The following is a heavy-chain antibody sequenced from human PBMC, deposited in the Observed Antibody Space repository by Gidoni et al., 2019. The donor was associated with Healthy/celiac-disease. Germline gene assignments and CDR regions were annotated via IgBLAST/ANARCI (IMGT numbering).Heavy chain of an antibody. CDR1: GYTFTSYG. CDR2: ISAYNGNT. Sequence: QVQLVQSGAEVKKPGASVKVSCKASGYTFTSYGISWVRQAPGQGLEWMGWISAYNGNTNYAQKLQGRVTMTTDTSTSTAYMELRSLRSDDTAVYYCAREGCSGGSCRSIYYYYYGMDVWGQGTTVTVSS. D-gene: IGHD2-15*01. J-gene: IGHJ6*02. V-gene: IGHV1-18*01. CDR3: AREGCSGGSCRSIYYYYYGMDV.